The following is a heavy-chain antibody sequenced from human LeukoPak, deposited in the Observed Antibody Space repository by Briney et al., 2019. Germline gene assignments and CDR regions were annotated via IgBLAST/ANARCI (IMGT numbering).Heavy chain of an antibody. D-gene: IGHD6-13*01. CDR1: GFNFNYYA. J-gene: IGHJ6*02. Sequence: GGSLRLSCAASGFNFNYYAMTWVRQAPGKGLEWVSGIVGNGIRTYYADSVRGRFTVSRDNSKNTLTLQLSSLRVEDTAVYYCAREGAAAGLTYYYYYGMDVWGQGTTVTVSS. V-gene: IGHV3-23*01. CDR3: AREGAAAGLTYYYYYGMDV. CDR2: IVGNGIRT.